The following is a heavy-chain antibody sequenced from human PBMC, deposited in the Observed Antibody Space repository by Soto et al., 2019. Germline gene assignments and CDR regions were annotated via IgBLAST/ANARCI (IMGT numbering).Heavy chain of an antibody. Sequence: ASETLSLTCTVSGGSISSGGYYWSWIRQHPGKGLEWIGYIYYSGSTYYNPSLKSRVTISVDTSKNQFSLKLSSVTAADTAVYYCARGPEGVFTMVRGVIINGGPWFDPWGQGTLVTVSS. CDR2: IYYSGST. CDR3: ARGPEGVFTMVRGVIINGGPWFDP. V-gene: IGHV4-31*03. CDR1: GGSISSGGYY. J-gene: IGHJ5*02. D-gene: IGHD3-10*01.